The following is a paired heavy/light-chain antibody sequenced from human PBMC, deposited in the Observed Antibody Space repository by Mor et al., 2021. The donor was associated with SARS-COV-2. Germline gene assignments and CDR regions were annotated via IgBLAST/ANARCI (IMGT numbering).Heavy chain of an antibody. CDR1: GYIFTTYW. CDR3: ARSRQLTNFDY. Sequence: EVQLVQSGAEVKKPGESLKISCKASGYIFTTYWIGWVRQMPGKGLEWMGSIYSGDSDTRYSPSFQGQITISVDESISTASLQWSSLKASDTAIYYCARSRQLTNFDYWGQGTLVTVSS. V-gene: IGHV5-51*03. J-gene: IGHJ4*02. CDR2: IYSGDSDT. D-gene: IGHD1-1*01.
Light chain of an antibody. J-gene: IGLJ2*01. Sequence: QSVLTQPPSVSGAPGQRVTISCTGSSSNIGAHYDVHWFQQVPGTAPKLLIYGNTDRPSGVPDRFSGSKSGTSASLAITGLQAEDEADYYCQSYDSSLRGVVFGGGTKLTVL. CDR1: SSNIGAHYD. CDR3: QSYDSSLRGVV. CDR2: GNT. V-gene: IGLV1-40*01.